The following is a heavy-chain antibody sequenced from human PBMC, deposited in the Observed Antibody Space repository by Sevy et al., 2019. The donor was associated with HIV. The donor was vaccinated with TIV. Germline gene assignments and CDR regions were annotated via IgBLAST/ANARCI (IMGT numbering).Heavy chain of an antibody. V-gene: IGHV1-69*13. CDR2: IIPIFGTA. J-gene: IGHJ4*02. Sequence: ASVKVSCKASGGTFSSYAISWVRQAPGQGLEWMGGIIPIFGTANYAQKFQGRVTITADESTSTAYMELSSLRSEDTAVYYCASIRLDTAMVMASYYFDYWGQGTLVTVSS. CDR1: GGTFSSYA. D-gene: IGHD5-18*01. CDR3: ASIRLDTAMVMASYYFDY.